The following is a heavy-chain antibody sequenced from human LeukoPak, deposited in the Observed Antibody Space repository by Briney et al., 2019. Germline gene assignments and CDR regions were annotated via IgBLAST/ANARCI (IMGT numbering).Heavy chain of an antibody. J-gene: IGHJ4*02. V-gene: IGHV3-73*01. CDR3: AKVSHPATVTTDYFDY. D-gene: IGHD4-17*01. Sequence: PGGSLRLSCAASGFTFSGSPMHWVRQASGKGLEWVGRIRSKANSYATAYAASVKGRFTISRDDSKNTAYLQMNSLRAEDTAVYYCAKVSHPATVTTDYFDYWGQGTLVTVSS. CDR1: GFTFSGSP. CDR2: IRSKANSYAT.